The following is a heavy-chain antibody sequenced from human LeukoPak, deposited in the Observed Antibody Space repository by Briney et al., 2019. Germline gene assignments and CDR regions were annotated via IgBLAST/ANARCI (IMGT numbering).Heavy chain of an antibody. Sequence: GGSLRLSCAASGFSFSSYSMNWVRQAPGKGLEWVSSISGSSTYIYYADSVKGRFTISRDNAKNSLYLQMNSLRAEDTAVYYCARDPINIATAANGFDYWGQGTLVTVSS. J-gene: IGHJ4*02. V-gene: IGHV3-21*01. CDR1: GFSFSSYS. CDR2: ISGSSTYI. CDR3: ARDPINIATAANGFDY. D-gene: IGHD6-13*01.